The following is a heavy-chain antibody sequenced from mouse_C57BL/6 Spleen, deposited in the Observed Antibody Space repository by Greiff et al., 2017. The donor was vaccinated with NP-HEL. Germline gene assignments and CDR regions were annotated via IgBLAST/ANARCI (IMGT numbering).Heavy chain of an antibody. D-gene: IGHD1-1*01. Sequence: VQLQQPGAELVKPGASVKLSCKASGYTFTSYWMQWVKQRPGQGLEWIGEIDPSDSYTNYNQKFKGKATLTVDTSSSTAYMQLSSLTSEDSAVYYCARGDYGSRGYAMDYWGQGTSVTVSS. J-gene: IGHJ4*01. V-gene: IGHV1-50*01. CDR3: ARGDYGSRGYAMDY. CDR1: GYTFTSYW. CDR2: IDPSDSYT.